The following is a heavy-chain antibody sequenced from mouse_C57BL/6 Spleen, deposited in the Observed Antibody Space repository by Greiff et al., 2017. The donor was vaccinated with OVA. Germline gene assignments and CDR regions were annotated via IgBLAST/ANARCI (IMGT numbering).Heavy chain of an antibody. Sequence: QVQLQQPGAELVKPGASVKVSCKASGYTFTSYWMHWVKQRPGQGLEWIGRIHPSDSDTNYNQKFKGKATLTVDKSSSTAYMQLSSLTSEDSAVYYCAREDDYDGWFAYWGQGTLVTVSA. CDR2: IHPSDSDT. CDR1: GYTFTSYW. J-gene: IGHJ3*01. D-gene: IGHD2-4*01. V-gene: IGHV1-74*01. CDR3: AREDDYDGWFAY.